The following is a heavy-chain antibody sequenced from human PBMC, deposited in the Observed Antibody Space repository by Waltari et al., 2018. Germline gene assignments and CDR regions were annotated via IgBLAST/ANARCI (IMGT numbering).Heavy chain of an antibody. Sequence: QVQLQQWGAGLLQPSETLSLTRAVSGGSFSCYYWTWIRQPPGKGLEWIGEINHSGSTNYNPSLKSRVTISVDTSKNQFSLKLSSVTAADTAVYYCARVSWLGRGHWGQGTLVTVSS. V-gene: IGHV4-34*01. J-gene: IGHJ4*02. D-gene: IGHD6-19*01. CDR1: GGSFSCYY. CDR2: INHSGST. CDR3: ARVSWLGRGH.